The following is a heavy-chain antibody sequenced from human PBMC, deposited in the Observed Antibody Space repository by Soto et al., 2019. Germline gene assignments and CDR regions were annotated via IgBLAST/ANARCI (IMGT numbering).Heavy chain of an antibody. V-gene: IGHV1-2*02. CDR1: GHTFSDYF. J-gene: IGHJ6*02. CDR3: ARIKWGLDYYSGMDV. D-gene: IGHD1-26*01. Sequence: QVQLVQSGAEVRKSGASVKVSCKASGHTFSDYFIQWLRQAPGQGLEWVAWITPKTAATNYAKKFQDRVTVTSDTSFSTAYLELTRLRPDDTALYYCARIKWGLDYYSGMDVWGQGTAVSVTS. CDR2: ITPKTAAT.